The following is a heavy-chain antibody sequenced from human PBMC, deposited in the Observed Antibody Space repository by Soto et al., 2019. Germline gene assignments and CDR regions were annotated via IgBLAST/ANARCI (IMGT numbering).Heavy chain of an antibody. V-gene: IGHV1-18*01. CDR3: AICEVYVGYGFRNFYQ. D-gene: IGHD5-12*01. CDR2: ITAYNGNT. Sequence: QLVQSGAEVKKPGASVKVSCKASGYTFSSYGITWVRQAPGQGLEWMGWITAYNGNTNYAQNLQGRVTMTTDTPTKTGYMHVRILGSDDTAMYYCAICEVYVGYGFRNFYQWGQGTLVTV. CDR1: GYTFSSYG. J-gene: IGHJ4*02.